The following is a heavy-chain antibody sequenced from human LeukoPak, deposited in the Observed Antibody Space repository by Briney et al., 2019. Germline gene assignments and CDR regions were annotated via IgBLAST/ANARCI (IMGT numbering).Heavy chain of an antibody. CDR2: IYHSGST. CDR1: GYSISSVYY. J-gene: IGHJ4*02. CDR3: ARVGDAYYFDY. V-gene: IGHV4-38-2*02. D-gene: IGHD2-21*02. Sequence: SETLSLTCTVSGYSISSVYYWGWIRQPPGKGLEWIGSIYHSGSTYYNPSLKSRVTISVDTSKNQFSLKLSSVTAADTAVYYCARVGDAYYFDYWGQGTLVTVSS.